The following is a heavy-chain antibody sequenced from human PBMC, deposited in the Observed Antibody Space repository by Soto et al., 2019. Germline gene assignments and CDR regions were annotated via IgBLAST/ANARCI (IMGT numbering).Heavy chain of an antibody. CDR2: INPYNGKT. J-gene: IGHJ4*02. D-gene: IGHD6-13*01. CDR3: ARGSSTVDFDS. CDR1: GYTFTNYG. Sequence: QVQLTQSGAEVKKPGASVRVSCKTSGYTFTNYGINWVRQAPGQGLEWMGWINPYNGKTSSAQRLQVRASMTTDTSTSAAYMDLRSLRSDDTAVYYCARGSSTVDFDSWGQGTLVTVSS. V-gene: IGHV1-18*01.